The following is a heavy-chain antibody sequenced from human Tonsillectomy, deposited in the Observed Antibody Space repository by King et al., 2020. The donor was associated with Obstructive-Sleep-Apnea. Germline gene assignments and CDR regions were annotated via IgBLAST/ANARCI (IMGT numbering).Heavy chain of an antibody. CDR1: GVSISSYY. CDR2: IYYSGST. V-gene: IGHV4-59*08. D-gene: IGHD5-18*01. CDR3: ARQYSYGYVAFDY. J-gene: IGHJ4*02. Sequence: VQLQESGPGLVKPSETLSLTCTVSGVSISSYYWSWIRQPPGKGLEWIGYIYYSGSTNYNPSLKSRVTISVDTSKNQFSLKLSSVPAADTAVYYCARQYSYGYVAFDYWGQGTLVTVSS.